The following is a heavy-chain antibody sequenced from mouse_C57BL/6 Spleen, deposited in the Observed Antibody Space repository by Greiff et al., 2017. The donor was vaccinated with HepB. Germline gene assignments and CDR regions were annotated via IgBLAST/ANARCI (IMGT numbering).Heavy chain of an antibody. D-gene: IGHD2-4*01. CDR1: GYTFTSYW. J-gene: IGHJ2*01. V-gene: IGHV1-69*01. CDR2: IDPSDSYT. CDR3: ARRGDDYGRSFDY. Sequence: QVQLQQPGAELVMPGASVKLSCKASGYTFTSYWMHWVKQRPGQGLEWIGEIDPSDSYTNYNQKFKGKSTLTVDKSSSTAYMQLSSLTSEDSAVYYCARRGDDYGRSFDYWGQGTTLTVSS.